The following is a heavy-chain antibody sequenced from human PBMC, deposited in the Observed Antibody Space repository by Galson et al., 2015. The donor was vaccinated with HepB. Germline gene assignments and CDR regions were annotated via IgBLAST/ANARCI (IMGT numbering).Heavy chain of an antibody. V-gene: IGHV3-48*01. Sequence: SLRLSCAASGFTFNNYSMNWVRQAPGKGLEWVSYISSSSSTIYYADSVKGRFTISRDNAKNSLYLQVNSLRAEDTAVYYCARGIVVVVAATPGSSWFDPWGQGTLVTVSS. D-gene: IGHD2-15*01. CDR3: ARGIVVVVAATPGSSWFDP. CDR2: ISSSSSTI. J-gene: IGHJ5*02. CDR1: GFTFNNYS.